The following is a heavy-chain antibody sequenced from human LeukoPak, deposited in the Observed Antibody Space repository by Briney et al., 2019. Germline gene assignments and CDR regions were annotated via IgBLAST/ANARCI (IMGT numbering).Heavy chain of an antibody. CDR2: ISAYNGNT. CDR1: GYTFTSYG. V-gene: IGHV1-18*01. CDR3: ARAHQYSSSWYGNFDL. D-gene: IGHD6-13*01. J-gene: IGHJ2*01. Sequence: ASVKVSCKASGYTFTSYGISWVRQAPGQGLEWMGWISAYNGNTNYAQKLQGRVTMTTDTSTSTAYMELRSLRSDDTAVYYCARAHQYSSSWYGNFDLWGRGTLVTVSS.